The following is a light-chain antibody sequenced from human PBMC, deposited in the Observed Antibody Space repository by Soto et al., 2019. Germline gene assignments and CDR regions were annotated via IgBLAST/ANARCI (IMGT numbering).Light chain of an antibody. CDR2: DAS. CDR1: QSISRW. Sequence: DIQMTQSPSTLSASVGDRVTITCRASQSISRWLAWYQQKPGKAPKALIYDASTLRSGVPSRFSGGGCGTEFTLTSRSLQPDDFATYYCQQYNTYSTFGQGTRLEIK. J-gene: IGKJ5*01. CDR3: QQYNTYST. V-gene: IGKV1-5*01.